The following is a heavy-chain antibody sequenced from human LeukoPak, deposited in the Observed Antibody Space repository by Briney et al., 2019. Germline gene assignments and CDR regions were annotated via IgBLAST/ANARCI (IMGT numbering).Heavy chain of an antibody. D-gene: IGHD2-2*01. Sequence: PGGSLRLSCAASGFNFDDYGMSWVRQAPGKGLEWVSALTWNAGSTGYADSVKGRFIISRDNAKNSLYLQMNSLRAEDTALYYCARSPTSWYFDYWGQGTLVTVSS. V-gene: IGHV3-20*04. J-gene: IGHJ4*02. CDR2: LTWNAGST. CDR1: GFNFDDYG. CDR3: ARSPTSWYFDY.